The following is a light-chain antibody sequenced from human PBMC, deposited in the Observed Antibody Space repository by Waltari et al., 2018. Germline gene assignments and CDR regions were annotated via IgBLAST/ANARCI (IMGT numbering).Light chain of an antibody. CDR2: GAS. V-gene: IGKV3-15*01. CDR3: QQYDKWPFS. J-gene: IGKJ3*01. CDR1: QIVSGD. Sequence: TQSPDTLSVSPGERATLSCRASQIVSGDLAWFRQRPGQAPRLLIYGASTRATGIPARFSGAGSGTEFTLTITSLQSEDYAVYYCQQYDKWPFSFGPGTKVEIK.